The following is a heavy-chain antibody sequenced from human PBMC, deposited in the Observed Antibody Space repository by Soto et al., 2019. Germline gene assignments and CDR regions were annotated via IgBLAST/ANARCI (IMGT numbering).Heavy chain of an antibody. D-gene: IGHD5-18*01. V-gene: IGHV1-69*01. Sequence: QVQLVQSGAEVKKPRSSVKVSCKASGGTFSSYAISWVRQAPGQGLEWMGGIIPIFGTANYAQKFQGRVTITADESTITAYMELSSLRSEDTAVYYCVRGGLQLWLAPTYYYGMDVWGQGTTVTVSS. J-gene: IGHJ6*02. CDR3: VRGGLQLWLAPTYYYGMDV. CDR1: GGTFSSYA. CDR2: IIPIFGTA.